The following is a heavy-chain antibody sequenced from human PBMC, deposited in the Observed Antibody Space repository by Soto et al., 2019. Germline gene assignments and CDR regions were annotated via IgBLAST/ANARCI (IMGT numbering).Heavy chain of an antibody. J-gene: IGHJ4*02. CDR2: LYYSGGT. V-gene: IGHV4-61*01. CDR3: ARGSQYYYDSSGCCTYFDY. Sequence: SETLSLTCTVSGGSISSGSYYWSWLRQPPGKGLEWIGCLYYSGGTNYNPSLKSRVTISVDTSKNQFSLKLSSVTAADTAVYYCARGSQYYYDSSGCCTYFDYWGQGTLVTVSS. D-gene: IGHD3-22*01. CDR1: GGSISSGSYY.